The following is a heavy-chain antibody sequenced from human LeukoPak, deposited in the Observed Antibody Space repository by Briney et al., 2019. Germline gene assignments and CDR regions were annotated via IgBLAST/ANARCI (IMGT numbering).Heavy chain of an antibody. J-gene: IGHJ4*02. V-gene: IGHV3-30*02. Sequence: GGSLRLSCAASGFTFSSYGMHWVRQAPGKGLEWVAFIRYDGSNKYYADSVKGRFTISRDNSKNTLYLQTNSLRAEDTAVYYCAKDPDPDYYDSSNWGQGTLVTVSS. D-gene: IGHD3-22*01. CDR2: IRYDGSNK. CDR1: GFTFSSYG. CDR3: AKDPDPDYYDSSN.